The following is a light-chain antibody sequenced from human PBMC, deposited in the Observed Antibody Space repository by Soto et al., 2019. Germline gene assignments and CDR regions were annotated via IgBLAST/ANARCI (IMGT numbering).Light chain of an antibody. CDR1: SSNIGAGYD. V-gene: IGLV1-40*01. Sequence: QSVLTQPPSVSGAPGQRVTISCTGSSSNIGAGYDVHWYQQFAGTAPKLLIYVNNNRPSGVPDRCSGSKSGTSASLAITGLQVEDEADYYCQSYDSSLNGWVFGGGTKLTVL. CDR2: VNN. CDR3: QSYDSSLNGWV. J-gene: IGLJ3*02.